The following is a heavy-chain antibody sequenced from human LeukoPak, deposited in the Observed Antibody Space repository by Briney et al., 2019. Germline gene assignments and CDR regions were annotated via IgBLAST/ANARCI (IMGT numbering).Heavy chain of an antibody. J-gene: IGHJ4*02. CDR1: GFTFSSYD. Sequence: GGSLRLSCAASGFTFSSYDTHWVRQATGKGLEWVSAIGTAGDTYYPGSVKGRFTISRENAKNSLYLQMNSLRAGDTAVYYCARGLGGDYFDYWGQGTLVTVSS. CDR2: IGTAGDT. V-gene: IGHV3-13*01. CDR3: ARGLGGDYFDY. D-gene: IGHD4-23*01.